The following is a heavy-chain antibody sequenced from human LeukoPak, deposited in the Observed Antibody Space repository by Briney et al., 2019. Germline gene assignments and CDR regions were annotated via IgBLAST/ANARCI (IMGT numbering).Heavy chain of an antibody. J-gene: IGHJ4*02. Sequence: GGSLRLSCAASGFTVSSNYMSWVRQAPGKGLEGVSTISSGGATYYADSVMGRFTVSRDNSNNVLYIQMNSLRAEDTVVYYCARDIPNNRGLGYWGQGTLVTVSS. D-gene: IGHD1-14*01. CDR2: ISSGGAT. CDR3: ARDIPNNRGLGY. V-gene: IGHV3-66*01. CDR1: GFTVSSNY.